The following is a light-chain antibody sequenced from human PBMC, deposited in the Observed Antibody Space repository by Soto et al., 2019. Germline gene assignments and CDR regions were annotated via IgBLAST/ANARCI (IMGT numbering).Light chain of an antibody. CDR1: QSVSNY. Sequence: EIVVTQSPVTLSLSPGERATLSCRASQSVSNYLAWYQQKPSQAPRLLIYDASTRASGIPARFSGSGSGTDFTLTIGSLEPEDIAVYYCQQRFNWPWTFGQGTKVEIK. V-gene: IGKV3-11*01. CDR2: DAS. CDR3: QQRFNWPWT. J-gene: IGKJ1*01.